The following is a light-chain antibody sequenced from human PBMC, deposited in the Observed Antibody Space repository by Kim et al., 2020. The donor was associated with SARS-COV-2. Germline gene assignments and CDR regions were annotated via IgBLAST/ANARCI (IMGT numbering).Light chain of an antibody. CDR2: AAS. V-gene: IGKV1-39*01. CDR1: QSISSY. J-gene: IGKJ1*01. CDR3: QQSDSTPPRT. Sequence: DIQMTQSPSSLSASVGDRVTITCRASQSISSYLNWYQQKPGKAPKLLIYAASSLQSGVSSRFSGSGSGTDFTLTISSLQPEDFASYYCQQSDSTPPRTFGQGTKVDIK.